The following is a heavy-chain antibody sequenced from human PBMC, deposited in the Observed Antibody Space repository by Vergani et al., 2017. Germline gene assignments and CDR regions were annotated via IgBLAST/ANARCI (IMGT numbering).Heavy chain of an antibody. V-gene: IGHV1-69*02. CDR1: GGTFSSYT. Sequence: QVQLVQSGAEVKKPGSSVKVSCKASGGTFSSYTISWVRQAPGQGLEWMGRIIPLLGIANYAQKFQGRVTITADKSTGTAYMELSSLRSEDTAVYYGARVRGGSGSYWYFDLWGRGTLVTVSS. CDR2: IIPLLGIA. J-gene: IGHJ2*01. CDR3: ARVRGGSGSYWYFDL. D-gene: IGHD1-26*01.